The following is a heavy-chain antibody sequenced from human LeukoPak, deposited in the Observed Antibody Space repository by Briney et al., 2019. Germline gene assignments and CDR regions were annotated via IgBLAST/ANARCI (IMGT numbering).Heavy chain of an antibody. V-gene: IGHV1-69*13. D-gene: IGHD2-15*01. CDR3: ARDRVGYCSGGSCYSTSFDY. CDR2: IIPIFGTA. J-gene: IGHJ4*02. CDR1: GYTFTSYG. Sequence: ASVKVSCKASGYTFTSYGISWVRQAPGQGLEWMGGIIPIFGTANYAQKFQGRVTITADESTSTAYMELSSLRSEDTAVYYCARDRVGYCSGGSCYSTSFDYWGQGTLVTVSS.